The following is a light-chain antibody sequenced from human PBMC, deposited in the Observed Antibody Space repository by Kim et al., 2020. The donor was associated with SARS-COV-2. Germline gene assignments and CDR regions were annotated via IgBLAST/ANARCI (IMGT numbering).Light chain of an antibody. V-gene: IGKV3-15*01. Sequence: VMTQSPATLSVSPGERATLSCAASQSVDSNLAWYQQKPGQAPTLLIYGASSRATGVPARFSGSGSGTEFTLTISSLQSEDFALYYCQQYNKWPPITFGQGTRLEIK. CDR2: GAS. CDR1: QSVDSN. CDR3: QQYNKWPPIT. J-gene: IGKJ5*01.